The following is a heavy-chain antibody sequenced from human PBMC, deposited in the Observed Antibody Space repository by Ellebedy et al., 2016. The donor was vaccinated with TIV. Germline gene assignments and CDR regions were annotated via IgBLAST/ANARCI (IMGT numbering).Heavy chain of an antibody. CDR2: IYYSGNT. V-gene: IGHV4-39*01. CDR1: GGSISNSYYY. CDR3: ARHASSGFYFFDY. D-gene: IGHD6-19*01. J-gene: IGHJ4*02. Sequence: MPSETLSLTCTVSGGSISNSYYYWGWIRQPPGNGLEWIGSIYYSGNTYYKPSLKSRISISVDSSKNQFSLKRSSVTASDTALYYCARHASSGFYFFDYWGQGTLVTVSS.